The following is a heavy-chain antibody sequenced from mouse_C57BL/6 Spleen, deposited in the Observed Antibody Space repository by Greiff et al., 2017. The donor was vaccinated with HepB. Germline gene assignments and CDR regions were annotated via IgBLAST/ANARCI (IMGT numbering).Heavy chain of an antibody. V-gene: IGHV8-8*01. D-gene: IGHD1-1*01. CDR1: GFSLSTFGMG. CDR2: IWWDDDK. Sequence: QVQLKESGPGILQPSQTLSLTCSFSGFSLSTFGMGVGWIRQPSGKGLEWLAHIWWDDDKYYNPALKSRLTISKDTSKNQVFLKIANVDTADTATYYCARTVTTVVATYNWYFDVWGTGTTVTVSS. CDR3: ARTVTTVVATYNWYFDV. J-gene: IGHJ1*03.